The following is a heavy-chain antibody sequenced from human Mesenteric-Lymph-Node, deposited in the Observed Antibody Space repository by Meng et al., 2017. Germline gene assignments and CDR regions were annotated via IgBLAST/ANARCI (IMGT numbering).Heavy chain of an antibody. J-gene: IGHJ3*02. CDR1: GFTFSSYS. V-gene: IGHV3-21*01. CDR2: ISSNSKVI. CDR3: ARGGSSSTANDVFDI. D-gene: IGHD6-13*01. Sequence: GESLKISCAASGFTFSSYSMNWVRQAPGKGLEWVSSISSNSKVIFYADLVKGRFTISRDNAKNSLSLQMNSLRVEDTAVYYCARGGSSSTANDVFDIWGQGTMVTVSS.